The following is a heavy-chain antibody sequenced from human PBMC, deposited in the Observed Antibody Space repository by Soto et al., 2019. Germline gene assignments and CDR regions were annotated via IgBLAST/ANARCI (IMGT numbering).Heavy chain of an antibody. Sequence: GGSLRLSCAASGFTFSSYWMSWVRQAPGKGLEWVANIKQDGSEKYYVDSVKGRFTISRDNAKNSLYLQMNSLRAEDTAVYYCARLYSSSWYVRTNYYYGMDVWGQGTTVTVSS. CDR3: ARLYSSSWYVRTNYYYGMDV. D-gene: IGHD6-13*01. CDR1: GFTFSSYW. J-gene: IGHJ6*02. V-gene: IGHV3-7*05. CDR2: IKQDGSEK.